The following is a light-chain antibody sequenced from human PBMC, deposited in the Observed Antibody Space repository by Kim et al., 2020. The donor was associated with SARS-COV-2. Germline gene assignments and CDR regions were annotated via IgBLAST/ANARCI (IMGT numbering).Light chain of an antibody. Sequence: GSPGQTASITCSGDKLGDKYACWYQQKPGQSPVLVIYQDSKRPSGIPERFSGYNSGNTATLTISGTQAMDEADYYCQAWDSSTAVFGTGTKVTVL. CDR3: QAWDSSTAV. CDR1: KLGDKY. CDR2: QDS. V-gene: IGLV3-1*01. J-gene: IGLJ1*01.